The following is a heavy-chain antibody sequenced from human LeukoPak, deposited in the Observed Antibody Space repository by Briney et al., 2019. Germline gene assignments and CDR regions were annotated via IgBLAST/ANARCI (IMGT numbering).Heavy chain of an antibody. D-gene: IGHD3-10*01. J-gene: IGHJ6*02. V-gene: IGHV3-33*01. CDR3: ARVWGSGSYSYYYYGMDV. CDR2: IWYDGSNK. CDR1: GFTFSSYG. Sequence: GGSLRLSCAASGFTFSSYGMHWVRQAPGKGLEWVALIWYDGSNKYYADSVKGRFTISRGNSKNTLYLQMNSLRAEDTAVYYCARVWGSGSYSYYYYGMDVWGQGTTVTVSS.